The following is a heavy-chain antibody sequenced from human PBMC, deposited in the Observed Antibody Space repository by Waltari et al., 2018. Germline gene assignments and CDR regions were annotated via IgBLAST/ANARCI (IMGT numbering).Heavy chain of an antibody. CDR2: IYPDNSET. CDR1: GYSFTTYW. V-gene: IGHV5-51*03. D-gene: IGHD5-18*01. CDR3: ARRGGYSYGYGWFDP. Sequence: EVQLVQSGAEVKKPGESLKISGKGSGYSFTTYWIGWVRQVPGKGLEWMGIIYPDNSETRYSPSFQGQVTISADKSISTAYLQWSSLKASDTAMYYCARRGGYSYGYGWFDPWGQGTLVTVSS. J-gene: IGHJ5*02.